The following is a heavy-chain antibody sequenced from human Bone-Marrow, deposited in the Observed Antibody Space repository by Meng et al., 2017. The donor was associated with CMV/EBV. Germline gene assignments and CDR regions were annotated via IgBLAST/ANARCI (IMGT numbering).Heavy chain of an antibody. CDR1: AFTFDDYA. CDR3: AGYCSSTSCYTPDAFDI. D-gene: IGHD2-2*02. V-gene: IGHV3-9*01. J-gene: IGHJ3*02. CDR2: ISWNSGSI. Sequence: GGSLSLSCAASAFTFDDYAMHWVRQAPGKGLEWVSGISWNSGSIGYADSVKGRFTISRDNAKNSLYLQMNSLRAEDTAFYYCAGYCSSTSCYTPDAFDIWGQGTMVTVSS.